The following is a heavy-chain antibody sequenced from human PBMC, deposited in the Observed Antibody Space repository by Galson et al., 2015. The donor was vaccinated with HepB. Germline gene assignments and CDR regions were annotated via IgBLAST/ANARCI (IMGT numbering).Heavy chain of an antibody. Sequence: SVKVSCKASGYTFTNYGINWVRQAPGQGLEWMGWISAYNDNTNYVHKLQGRVTMTTDTSTTTAFMELRSLRSDDTAVYYYARGHYYGSGSEDFDYWGQGTLVTVSS. J-gene: IGHJ4*02. CDR1: GYTFTNYG. CDR2: ISAYNDNT. D-gene: IGHD3-10*01. CDR3: ARGHYYGSGSEDFDY. V-gene: IGHV1-18*01.